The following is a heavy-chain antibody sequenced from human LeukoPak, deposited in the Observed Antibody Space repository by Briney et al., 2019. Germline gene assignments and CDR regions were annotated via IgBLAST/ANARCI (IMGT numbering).Heavy chain of an antibody. D-gene: IGHD3-10*01. CDR2: ISAYNGNT. V-gene: IGHV1-18*01. CDR1: GYTFTSYG. CDR3: ARDLVVRGLRPNWFDP. J-gene: IGHJ5*02. Sequence: ASVKVSCKASGYTFTSYGISWVRQAPEQGLEWMGWISAYNGNTNYAQKLQGRVTMTTGTSTSTAYMELRSLRSDDTAVYYCARDLVVRGLRPNWFDPWGQGTLVTVSS.